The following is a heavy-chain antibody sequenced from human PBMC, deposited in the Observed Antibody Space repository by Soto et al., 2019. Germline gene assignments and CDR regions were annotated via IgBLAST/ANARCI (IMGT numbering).Heavy chain of an antibody. V-gene: IGHV4-59*08. CDR2: IYYSGST. CDR1: GGSISSYY. CDR3: ARHGSYSSGWNREIYFDY. J-gene: IGHJ4*02. Sequence: PSETLSLTCTVSGGSISSYYWSWIRQPPGKGLEWIGYIYYSGSTNYNPSLKSRVTISVDTSKNQFSLKLSSVTAADTAVYYCARHGSYSSGWNREIYFDYWGQGTLVTVSS. D-gene: IGHD6-19*01.